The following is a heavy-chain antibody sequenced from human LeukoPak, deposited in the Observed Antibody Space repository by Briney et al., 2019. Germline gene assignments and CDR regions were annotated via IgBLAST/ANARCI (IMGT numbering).Heavy chain of an antibody. CDR2: ISAYNGNT. Sequence: GASVKVSCKASGYTFTSYGISWVRQAPGQGLEWMGWISAYNGNTNYAQKLQGRVTMTTDTSTSTAYMELRSLRSDDTAVYYCASDPGYSSSWEYYYYYGMDVWGQGTTVTVSS. J-gene: IGHJ6*02. D-gene: IGHD6-13*01. CDR1: GYTFTSYG. V-gene: IGHV1-18*01. CDR3: ASDPGYSSSWEYYYYYGMDV.